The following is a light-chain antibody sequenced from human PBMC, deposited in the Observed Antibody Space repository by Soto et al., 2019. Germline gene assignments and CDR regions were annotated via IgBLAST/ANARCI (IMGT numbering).Light chain of an antibody. CDR1: QGISSA. Sequence: GDRVTITCRASQGISSALAWYQQKPGKAPKLLIYEASILQSGVPSRFSGSGSGTEFTLTISSLQPEDVAAYYCQKYNSAPLTFGGGTKVDIK. J-gene: IGKJ4*01. CDR3: QKYNSAPLT. V-gene: IGKV1-13*02. CDR2: EAS.